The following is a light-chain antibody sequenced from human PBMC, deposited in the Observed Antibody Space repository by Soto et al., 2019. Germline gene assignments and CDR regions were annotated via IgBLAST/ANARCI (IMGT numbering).Light chain of an antibody. J-gene: IGKJ4*01. Sequence: DIQMTHSPSSVPASIGDTVTITCRASQDISTLLAWYQQKPGKAPKLLIYGASTLESGVPSRFSGRGSGTDFTLTISSLQPEDFATYFCQQADSFPLTFGGGTKVDIK. CDR2: GAS. CDR3: QQADSFPLT. V-gene: IGKV1D-12*01. CDR1: QDISTL.